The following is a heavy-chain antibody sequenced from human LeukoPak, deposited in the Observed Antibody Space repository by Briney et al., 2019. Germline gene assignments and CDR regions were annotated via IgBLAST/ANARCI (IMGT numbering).Heavy chain of an antibody. CDR3: ATIYGDYSDFDS. D-gene: IGHD4-17*01. CDR1: DRSFSGSY. CDR2: ITHDGRI. J-gene: IGHJ4*02. Sequence: SETLSLTCAVYDRSFSGSYWSWIRQPSGEGLEWIGEITHDGRINYSPSLKSRATISVDTSKNQFSLKLSSVTAADSAVYYCATIYGDYSDFDSWGQGTLVTVSS. V-gene: IGHV4-34*01.